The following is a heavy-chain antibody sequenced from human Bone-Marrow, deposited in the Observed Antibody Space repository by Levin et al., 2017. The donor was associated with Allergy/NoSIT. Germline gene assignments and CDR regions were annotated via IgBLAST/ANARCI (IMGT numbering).Heavy chain of an antibody. CDR2: IYSGGST. D-gene: IGHD6-19*01. CDR1: GFTVSSNY. V-gene: IGHV3-53*01. CDR3: ARRAVAGTGRDWYFDL. Sequence: GGSLRLSCAASGFTVSSNYMSWVRQAPGKGLEWVSAIYSGGSTYYADSVKGRFTISRDNSKNTLYLQMNSLRAEDTAVYYCARRAVAGTGRDWYFDLWGRGTLVTVSS. J-gene: IGHJ2*01.